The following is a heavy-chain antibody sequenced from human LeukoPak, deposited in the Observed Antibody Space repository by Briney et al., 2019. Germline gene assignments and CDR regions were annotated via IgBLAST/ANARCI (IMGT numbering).Heavy chain of an antibody. CDR2: IYSSGST. D-gene: IGHD3-10*02. CDR3: AELGITMIGGV. Sequence: GGSLRLSCAASGFTVSSNYMSWVRQAPGKGLEWVSVIYSSGSTYYADSVKGRFTISRDNAKNSQYLQMNSLRAEDTAVYYCAELGITMIGGVWGKGTTVTISS. CDR1: GFTVSSNY. V-gene: IGHV3-53*01. J-gene: IGHJ6*04.